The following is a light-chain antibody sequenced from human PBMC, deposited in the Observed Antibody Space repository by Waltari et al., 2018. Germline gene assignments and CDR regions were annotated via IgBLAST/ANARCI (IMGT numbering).Light chain of an antibody. Sequence: QSVLTQPPSASGTPGQRVTISCSGSSSNIEMNYVYWFQRLPGTAPRLLIYRNTQRPSGVPDLFSGSESGTSASLAISGLRSDDEADYYCAAWDDSLSGLYVFGTGTKVTVL. CDR2: RNT. CDR1: SSNIEMNY. CDR3: AAWDDSLSGLYV. V-gene: IGLV1-47*01. J-gene: IGLJ1*01.